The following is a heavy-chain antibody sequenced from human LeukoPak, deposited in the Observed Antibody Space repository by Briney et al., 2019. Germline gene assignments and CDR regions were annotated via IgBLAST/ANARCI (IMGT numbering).Heavy chain of an antibody. J-gene: IGHJ4*02. CDR1: GYSISSGYF. V-gene: IGHV4-38-2*02. Sequence: SETLSLTCTVSGYSISSGYFWGWLRQPPGKGLEYIGSIYQSGSTYYNPSLKSRVTISVDTSKNQFSLKLSSVTAADTAVFYCARVGGNGYAVYWGQGTLVTVSS. D-gene: IGHD5-12*01. CDR2: IYQSGST. CDR3: ARVGGNGYAVY.